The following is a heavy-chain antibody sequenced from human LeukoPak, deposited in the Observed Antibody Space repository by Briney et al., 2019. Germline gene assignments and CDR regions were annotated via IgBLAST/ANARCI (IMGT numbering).Heavy chain of an antibody. CDR1: GGSISSGSYY. D-gene: IGHD3-3*01. CDR2: IYTSGST. CDR3: ARTLLIKKYYDFWSGYPHYFDY. J-gene: IGHJ4*02. V-gene: IGHV4-61*02. Sequence: SETLSLTCTVSGGSISSGSYYWSWIRQPAGKGLEWIGRIYTSGSTNYNPSLKSRVTISVDTSKNQFSLKLSSVTAADTAVYYCARTLLIKKYYDFWSGYPHYFDYWGQGTLVTVSS.